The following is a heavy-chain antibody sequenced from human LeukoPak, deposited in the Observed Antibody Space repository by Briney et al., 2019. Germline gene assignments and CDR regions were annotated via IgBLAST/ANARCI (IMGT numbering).Heavy chain of an antibody. CDR3: ARAHLFTRGPLDY. CDR1: GLTFSSYW. CDR2: IKQDGSEK. V-gene: IGHV3-7*01. J-gene: IGHJ4*02. Sequence: GGSLRLSCAASGLTFSSYWMSWVRQAPGKGLEWVANIKQDGSEKYYVDSVKGRFTISRDNAKNSLYLQMNSLRAEDTAVYYCARAHLFTRGPLDYWGQGTLVTVSS.